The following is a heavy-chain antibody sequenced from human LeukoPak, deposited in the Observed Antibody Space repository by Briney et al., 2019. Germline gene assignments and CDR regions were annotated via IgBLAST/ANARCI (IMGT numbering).Heavy chain of an antibody. CDR2: IKQDGSEK. V-gene: IGHV3-7*01. J-gene: IGHJ6*02. Sequence: GGSLRLSCAASGFTFSSYWMSWVRQAPGKGLEWVANIKQDGSEKYYVDSVKGRFTISRDNAKNSLYLQMNSLRAEDTAVYYCARDSGYSSGWYPNFYYYGMDVWGQGTTVTGSS. CDR3: ARDSGYSSGWYPNFYYYGMDV. CDR1: GFTFSSYW. D-gene: IGHD6-19*01.